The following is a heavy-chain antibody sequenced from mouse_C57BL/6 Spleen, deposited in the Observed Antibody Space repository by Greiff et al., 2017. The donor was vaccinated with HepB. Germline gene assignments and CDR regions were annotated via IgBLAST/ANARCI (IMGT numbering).Heavy chain of an antibody. CDR3: ARSYYGSSPWFAY. V-gene: IGHV1-50*01. D-gene: IGHD1-1*01. CDR1: GYTFTSYW. Sequence: QVQLQQPGAELVKPGASVKLSCKASGYTFTSYWMQWVNQRPGQGLEWIGEIDPSDSYTNYNQKFKGKATLTVDTSSSTAYMQLSSLTSEDSAVYYCARSYYGSSPWFAYWGQGTLVTVSA. CDR2: IDPSDSYT. J-gene: IGHJ3*01.